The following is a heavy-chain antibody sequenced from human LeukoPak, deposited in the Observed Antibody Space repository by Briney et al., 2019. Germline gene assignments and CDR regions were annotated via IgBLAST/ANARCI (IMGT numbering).Heavy chain of an antibody. CDR3: AKLVRITIFGVAPGAFDY. J-gene: IGHJ4*02. V-gene: IGHV3-30*02. D-gene: IGHD3-3*01. CDR2: IRYDGSNK. CDR1: GFTFSSYG. Sequence: PGGSLRLSCAASGFTFSSYGMHWVRQAPGKGLEWVAFIRYDGSNKYYADSVKGRFTISRDNSKNTLYLQMNSLRAEDTAVYYCAKLVRITIFGVAPGAFDYWGQGTLVTVSS.